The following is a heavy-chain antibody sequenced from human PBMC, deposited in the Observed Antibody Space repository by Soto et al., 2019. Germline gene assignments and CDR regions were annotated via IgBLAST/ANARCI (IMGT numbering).Heavy chain of an antibody. CDR3: ARGLTMINKAGRYWFDP. D-gene: IGHD3-22*01. CDR1: GSSFSGYY. V-gene: IGHV4-34*01. CDR2: INHSGST. J-gene: IGHJ5*02. Sequence: SETLSLTCAVHGSSFSGYYWSWIRQPPGKGLEWIGEINHSGSTNYNPSLKSRVTISVDTSKNQFSLKLSSVTAADTAVYYCARGLTMINKAGRYWFDPWGQGTLVTVSS.